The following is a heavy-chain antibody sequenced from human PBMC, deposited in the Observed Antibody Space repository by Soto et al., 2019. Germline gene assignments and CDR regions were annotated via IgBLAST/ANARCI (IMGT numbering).Heavy chain of an antibody. Sequence: SETLSLTCTVSGGCISSYYWSWIRQPPGKGLEWIGYIYYSGSTNYNPSLKSRVTISVDTSKNQFSLKLSSVTAADTAVYYCARQSHDSSGYAGAFDIWAQGTMVTVSS. J-gene: IGHJ3*02. CDR3: ARQSHDSSGYAGAFDI. CDR1: GGCISSYY. D-gene: IGHD3-22*01. V-gene: IGHV4-59*01. CDR2: IYYSGST.